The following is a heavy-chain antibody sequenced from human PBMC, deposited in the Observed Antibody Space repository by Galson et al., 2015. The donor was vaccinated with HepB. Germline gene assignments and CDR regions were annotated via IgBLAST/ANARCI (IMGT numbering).Heavy chain of an antibody. J-gene: IGHJ4*02. Sequence: SVKVSCKVSALTTYAFSWLRQAPGQGLEWMGWISGYNGHTQYAPKVQGRLTLTTDTATSTVYMELRSLRSDDTAVYYCAINDGNYYWDWGQGTLVTVSS. D-gene: IGHD1-26*01. CDR1: ALTTYA. CDR2: ISGYNGHT. V-gene: IGHV1-18*04. CDR3: AINDGNYYWD.